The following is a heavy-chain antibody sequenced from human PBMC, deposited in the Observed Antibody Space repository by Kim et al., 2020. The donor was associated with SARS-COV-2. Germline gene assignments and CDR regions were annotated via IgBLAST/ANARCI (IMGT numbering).Heavy chain of an antibody. CDR3: ARVGSDWSLGS. V-gene: IGHV3-74*01. CDR2: INSDGSYT. CDR1: GFTFSSYW. D-gene: IGHD6-19*01. Sequence: GGSLRLSCAASGFTFSSYWMHWVRQAPGKGLEWVSPINSDGSYTNYADSVKGRFTISRDNAKNSLYLQMNSLRAEDTAVYYCARVGSDWSLGSWGQGTLVTVSS. J-gene: IGHJ4*02.